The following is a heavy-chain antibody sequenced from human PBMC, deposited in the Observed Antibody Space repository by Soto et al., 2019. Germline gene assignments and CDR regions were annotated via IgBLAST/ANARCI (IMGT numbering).Heavy chain of an antibody. CDR2: MNPNSGNT. D-gene: IGHD2-2*01. J-gene: IGHJ6*01. Sequence: ASVKVSCKASGYTFTSYDINWVRQATGQGLEWMGWMNPNSGNTGYAQKFQGRVTMTRNTSISTAYMELSSLRSEDTAVYYCAKAVGYCSTTSCRDYYFYYGMDVWGQGTTVTVSS. CDR3: AKAVGYCSTTSCRDYYFYYGMDV. CDR1: GYTFTSYD. V-gene: IGHV1-8*01.